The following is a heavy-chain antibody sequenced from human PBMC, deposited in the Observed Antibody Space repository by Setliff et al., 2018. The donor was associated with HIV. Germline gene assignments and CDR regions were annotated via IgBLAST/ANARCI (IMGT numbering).Heavy chain of an antibody. Sequence: PGGSLRLSCAASGFTFSSYGMHWVRQAPGKGLEWVTFIRHDGINEDYRDSVKGRFAISGDPSTNTLYLQMNRLSAEDTAVYYCARDLDPFFAMEIWGQGTTVTVSS. J-gene: IGHJ6*02. V-gene: IGHV3-30*02. CDR1: GFTFSSYG. CDR3: ARDLDPFFAMEI. CDR2: IRHDGINE.